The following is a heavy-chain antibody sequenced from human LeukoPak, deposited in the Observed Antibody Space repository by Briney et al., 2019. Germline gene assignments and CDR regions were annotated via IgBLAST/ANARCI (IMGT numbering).Heavy chain of an antibody. J-gene: IGHJ4*02. CDR2: IYYSGST. CDR3: AAGFYDSSGYYYFDY. V-gene: IGHV4-59*01. CDR1: GGSISSYY. Sequence: PSETLSLTCTVSGGSISSYYWSWIRQPPGKGLEWIGYIYYSGSTNYNPSLKSRVNISVDTSKIQFSLKLSSVTAADTAVYYCAAGFYDSSGYYYFDYWGQGTLVTVSS. D-gene: IGHD3-22*01.